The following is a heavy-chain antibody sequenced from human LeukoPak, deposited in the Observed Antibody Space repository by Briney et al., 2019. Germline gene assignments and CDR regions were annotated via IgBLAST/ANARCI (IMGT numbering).Heavy chain of an antibody. Sequence: ASVKVSCKASGYTFRNYGISWVRQATGQGLEWMGWISAYNGNTNYAQKLQGRITMTTDTSTSTAYMELRSLRSDDTAVYYCARRGCIVPAGGYYIDVWGKGTTVTVSS. J-gene: IGHJ6*03. CDR1: GYTFRNYG. D-gene: IGHD2-2*01. CDR2: ISAYNGNT. V-gene: IGHV1-18*01. CDR3: ARRGCIVPAGGYYIDV.